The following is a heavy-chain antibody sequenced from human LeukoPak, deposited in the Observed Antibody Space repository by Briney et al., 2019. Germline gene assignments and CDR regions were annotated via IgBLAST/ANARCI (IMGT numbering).Heavy chain of an antibody. V-gene: IGHV3-33*01. CDR1: GFTFSSYG. CDR2: IWYDGSKK. J-gene: IGHJ4*02. D-gene: IGHD6-19*01. CDR3: ARDRSIAVTGPIDY. Sequence: GGSLRLSCAASGFTFSSYGMHWVRQAPGKGLEWVAVIWYDGSKKYYLDSVKGRFTISRDNSQNMLYLQMNSLRVEDTGLYYCARDRSIAVTGPIDYWGQGTLVTVSS.